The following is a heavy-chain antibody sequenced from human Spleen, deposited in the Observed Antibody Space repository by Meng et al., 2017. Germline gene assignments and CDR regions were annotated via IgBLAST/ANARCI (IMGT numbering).Heavy chain of an antibody. CDR1: GGTFRRYA. CDR2: INPNSGGT. V-gene: IGHV1-2*06. J-gene: IGHJ4*02. CDR3: ARDEDISAAGKLFGDY. Sequence: VRSGAEVKKPGSSVKVSCKASGGTFRRYAISWVRQAPGQGLEWMGRINPNSGGTNYAQKFQGRVTMTRDTSISTAYMELSRLRSDDTAVYYCARDEDISAAGKLFGDYWGQGTLVTVSS. D-gene: IGHD6-25*01.